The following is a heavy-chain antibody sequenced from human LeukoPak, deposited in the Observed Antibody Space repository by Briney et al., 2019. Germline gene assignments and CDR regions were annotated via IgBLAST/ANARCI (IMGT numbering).Heavy chain of an antibody. CDR1: GFTFSSYW. V-gene: IGHV3-7*03. CDR3: ARDCTSCPDQSGWFDP. J-gene: IGHJ5*02. Sequence: GGSLRLSCAASGFTFSSYWMTWVRQAPGKGLEWVANIKQDGSEKYYVDSLEGRFTISRDNAKNSLYLQMNSLRAEDTAVYYCARDCTSCPDQSGWFDPWGQGTLVTVSS. D-gene: IGHD2-2*01. CDR2: IKQDGSEK.